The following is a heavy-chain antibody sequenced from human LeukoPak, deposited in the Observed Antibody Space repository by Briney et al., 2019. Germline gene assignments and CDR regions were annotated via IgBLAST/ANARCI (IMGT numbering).Heavy chain of an antibody. Sequence: PGGSLRLSCAASGFTFSSYAMSWVRQAPGKGLEWDSAISGSGGSTYYADSVKGRFTISRDNSKNTLYLQMNSLRAEDTAVYYCAKFAQYCSSTSCYKDYYYGMDVWGQGTTVTVSS. J-gene: IGHJ6*02. CDR3: AKFAQYCSSTSCYKDYYYGMDV. CDR2: ISGSGGST. V-gene: IGHV3-23*01. D-gene: IGHD2-2*02. CDR1: GFTFSSYA.